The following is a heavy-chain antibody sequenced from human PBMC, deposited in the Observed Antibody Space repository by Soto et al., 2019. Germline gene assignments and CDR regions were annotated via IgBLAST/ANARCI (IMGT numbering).Heavy chain of an antibody. V-gene: IGHV4-39*01. D-gene: IGHD6-19*01. CDR2: IYYSGST. CDR3: ARRGSGGIAVAGTSFDY. J-gene: IGHJ4*02. CDR1: GGSISSSSYY. Sequence: QLQLQESGPGLVKPSETLSLTCTVSGGSISSSSYYWGWIRQPPGKGLEWIGSIYYSGSTYYNPSRKSRVTISVDTSKNQFSLKLSSVTAADPAVYYCARRGSGGIAVAGTSFDYWGQGTLVTVSS.